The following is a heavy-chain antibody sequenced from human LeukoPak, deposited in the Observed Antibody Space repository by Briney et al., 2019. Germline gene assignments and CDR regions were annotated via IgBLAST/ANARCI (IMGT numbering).Heavy chain of an antibody. D-gene: IGHD3-10*01. CDR2: IYSGGTT. J-gene: IGHJ4*02. CDR1: GFTVSSNY. Sequence: GGSLRLSCAASGFTVSSNYMSWVRQAPGKGLEWVSFIYSGGTTYYADSVKGRFTISRDNSKNTLYLQMNSLRAEDTAVYYCATRVGSYGYYFDYWGQGTLVTVSS. V-gene: IGHV3-53*01. CDR3: ATRVGSYGYYFDY.